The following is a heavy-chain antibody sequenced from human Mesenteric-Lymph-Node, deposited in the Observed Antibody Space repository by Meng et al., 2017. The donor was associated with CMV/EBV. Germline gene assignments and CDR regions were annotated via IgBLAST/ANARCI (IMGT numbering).Heavy chain of an antibody. D-gene: IGHD3-22*01. CDR1: GGTFSSYA. J-gene: IGHJ3*02. CDR2: IIPILGIA. CDR3: AKHFHTYYYDSSGYFDAFDI. Sequence: SVKVSCKASGGTFSSYAISWVRQAPGQGLEWMGGIIPILGIANYAQKFQGRVTVTRDTSTSTVYMELRSLRSDDTAVYYCAKHFHTYYYDSSGYFDAFDIWGQGSMVTVSS. V-gene: IGHV1-69*10.